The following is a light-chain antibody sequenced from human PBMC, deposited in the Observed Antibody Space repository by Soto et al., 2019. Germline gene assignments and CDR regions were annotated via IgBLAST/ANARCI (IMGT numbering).Light chain of an antibody. CDR1: SSNLGAGYD. CDR3: QAYDYSLTASV. V-gene: IGLV1-40*01. Sequence: QSVLTQPPSVSGAPGQRVTISCTGNSSNLGAGYDVHWYQQLPGATPKLVIFGNRNRPSGVPERFSGSKSGTSASLAITGLQTEDDADYYCQAYDYSLTASVFGGGTKLTVL. CDR2: GNR. J-gene: IGLJ3*02.